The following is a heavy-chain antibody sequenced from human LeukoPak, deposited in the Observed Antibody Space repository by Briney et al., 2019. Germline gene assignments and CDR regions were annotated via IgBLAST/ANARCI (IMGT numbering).Heavy chain of an antibody. CDR1: GFTFSSYG. Sequence: GGSLRLSCAASGFTFSSYGMHWVRQAPGKGLEWVAFIRYDGSNKYYADSVKGRFTNSRDNSKSTLYLQMNSLRAEDTAVYYCAKWKDYYDSSGYYGVYYYYMDVWGKGTTVTVSS. CDR3: AKWKDYYDSSGYYGVYYYYMDV. D-gene: IGHD3-22*01. J-gene: IGHJ6*03. CDR2: IRYDGSNK. V-gene: IGHV3-30*02.